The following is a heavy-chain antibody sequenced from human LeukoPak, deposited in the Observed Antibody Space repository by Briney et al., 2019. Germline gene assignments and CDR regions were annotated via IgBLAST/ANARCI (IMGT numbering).Heavy chain of an antibody. D-gene: IGHD6-19*01. CDR3: ARDRGSGWYVNWFDP. CDR1: EYTFTNYY. Sequence: ASVKVSCKASEYTFTNYYIHWVRQAPGQGLEWMGIINPSGGGTNYAQKFQGRVTMTTDTSTSTAYMELRSLRSDDTAVYYCARDRGSGWYVNWFDPWGQGTLVTVSS. J-gene: IGHJ5*02. CDR2: INPSGGGT. V-gene: IGHV1-46*01.